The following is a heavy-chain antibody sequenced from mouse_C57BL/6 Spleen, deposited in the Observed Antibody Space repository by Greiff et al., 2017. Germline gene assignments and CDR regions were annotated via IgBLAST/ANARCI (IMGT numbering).Heavy chain of an antibody. V-gene: IGHV5-17*01. CDR3: AREALYYYGSKDRDFDY. CDR2: ISSGSSTI. Sequence: EVQVVESGGGLVKPGGSLKLSCAASGFTFSDYGMHWVRQAPEKGLEWVAYISSGSSTIYYADTVKGRFTISRDNAKNTLFLQMTSLRSEDTAMYYCAREALYYYGSKDRDFDYWGQGTTLTVSS. J-gene: IGHJ2*01. CDR1: GFTFSDYG. D-gene: IGHD1-1*01.